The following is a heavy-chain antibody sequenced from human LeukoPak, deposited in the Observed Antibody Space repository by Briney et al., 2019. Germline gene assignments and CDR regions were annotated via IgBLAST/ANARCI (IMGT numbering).Heavy chain of an antibody. Sequence: GGSLRLSCAASGFTFSSYAMHWVRQAPGKGLEWVAFIRCDGSDKYCADSVKGRFTISRDNSKNTLYVQMNTLRPEDTAVYYCAKDGRSTSLYPYYLDYWGQGTLVTVSS. CDR2: IRCDGSDK. J-gene: IGHJ4*02. CDR3: AKDGRSTSLYPYYLDY. V-gene: IGHV3-30*02. D-gene: IGHD2-2*01. CDR1: GFTFSSYA.